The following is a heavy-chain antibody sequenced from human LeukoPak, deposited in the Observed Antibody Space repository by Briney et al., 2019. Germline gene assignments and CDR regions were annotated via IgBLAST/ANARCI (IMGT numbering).Heavy chain of an antibody. CDR2: MFHNGST. Sequence: SETLSLTRAVSGGSFSSGGFSWSWIRQPPGKGLEWIGYMFHNGSTHYSPSLQRRVTISVDRFKNQFSLRLRSVTAADTAVYYCGRETLGYCSGTTCSLGMDVWGQGTTVTVSS. J-gene: IGHJ6*02. V-gene: IGHV4-30-2*01. CDR1: GGSFSSGGFS. D-gene: IGHD2-2*01. CDR3: GRETLGYCSGTTCSLGMDV.